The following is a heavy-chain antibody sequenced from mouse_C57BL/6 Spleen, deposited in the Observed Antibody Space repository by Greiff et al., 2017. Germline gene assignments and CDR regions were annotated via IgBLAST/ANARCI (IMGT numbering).Heavy chain of an antibody. J-gene: IGHJ2*01. CDR1: GYTFTDYN. CDR3: ARRSPATGTSFDY. Sequence: DVKLQESGPELVKPGASVKIPCKASGYTFTDYNMDWVKQSHGKSLEWIGDINPNNGGTIYNQKFKGKATLTVDKSSSTAYMELRSLTSEDTAVYYCARRSPATGTSFDYWGQGTTLTVSS. D-gene: IGHD4-1*01. CDR2: INPNNGGT. V-gene: IGHV1-18*01.